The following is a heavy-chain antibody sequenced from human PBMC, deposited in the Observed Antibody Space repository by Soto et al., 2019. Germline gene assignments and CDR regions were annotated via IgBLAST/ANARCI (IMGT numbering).Heavy chain of an antibody. D-gene: IGHD3-10*01. CDR2: IWYDGSNK. CDR1: GFTFSSYG. J-gene: IGHJ6*02. CDR3: ARDKEYYFGSRIPQYGMGV. V-gene: IGHV3-33*01. Sequence: PGGSLRLSCAASGFTFSSYGMHWVRQAPGKGLEWVAVIWYDGSNKYYADSVKGRFTISRDNSKNTLYLQMNSLRAEDTAVYYCARDKEYYFGSRIPQYGMGVWGQGTTVTV.